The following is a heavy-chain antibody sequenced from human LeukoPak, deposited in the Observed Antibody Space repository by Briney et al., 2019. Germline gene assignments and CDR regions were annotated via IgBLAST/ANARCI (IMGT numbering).Heavy chain of an antibody. CDR1: DYSISSGYY. D-gene: IGHD6-13*01. V-gene: IGHV4-38-2*02. J-gene: IGHJ3*02. CDR3: AGAYSSSWCDAFDI. CDR2: IYHSGSA. Sequence: PSETLSLTCTVSDYSISSGYYWGWIRQSPGKGLEWIGTIYHSGSAYYNPSLKSRVTISVDTSKNQFSLRLTSVTAADTAVYYCAGAYSSSWCDAFDIWGQGTMVTVSS.